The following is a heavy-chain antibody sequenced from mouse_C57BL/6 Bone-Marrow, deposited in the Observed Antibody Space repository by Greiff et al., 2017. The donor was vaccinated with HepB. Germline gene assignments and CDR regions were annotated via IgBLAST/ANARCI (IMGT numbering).Heavy chain of an antibody. Sequence: EVKVVESGGDLVKPGGSLKLSCAASGFTFSSYGMSWVRQTPDKRLEWVATISSGGSYTYYPDSVKGRFTISRDNAKNTLYLQMSSLKSEDTAMYYCARHGVFAYWGQGTLVTVSA. CDR3: ARHGVFAY. CDR2: ISSGGSYT. CDR1: GFTFSSYG. V-gene: IGHV5-6*01. J-gene: IGHJ3*01.